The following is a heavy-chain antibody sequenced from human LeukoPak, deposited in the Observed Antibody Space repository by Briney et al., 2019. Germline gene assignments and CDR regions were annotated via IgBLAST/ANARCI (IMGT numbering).Heavy chain of an antibody. Sequence: PGGSLRLSCAASRFTFSDYYMSWIRQAPGKGLEWVSYITSSSSCTNYADSVKGRFTISRDNAKNSLYLQMYSLRAEDTAVYSCAGVSYYGSGSAYYFDYWGQGTLVTVSS. CDR3: AGVSYYGSGSAYYFDY. D-gene: IGHD3-10*01. V-gene: IGHV3-11*03. CDR2: ITSSSSCT. J-gene: IGHJ4*02. CDR1: RFTFSDYY.